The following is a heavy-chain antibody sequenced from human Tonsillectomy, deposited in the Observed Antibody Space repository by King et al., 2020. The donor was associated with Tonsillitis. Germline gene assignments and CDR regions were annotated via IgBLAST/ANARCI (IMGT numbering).Heavy chain of an antibody. D-gene: IGHD2-21*01. CDR2: ISGSGGST. Sequence: VQLVESGGGLVQPGGSLRLSCAASGFTFSSYAMSWVRQAPGKGLEWVSAISGSGGSTYYADSVKGRFTIYRDNSKNTLYLQMNSLRAEDTAVYYCATRKRGCSVVLAIRHHFDYCGQGTLVTVSS. J-gene: IGHJ4*02. V-gene: IGHV3-23*04. CDR3: ATRKRGCSVVLAIRHHFDY. CDR1: GFTFSSYA.